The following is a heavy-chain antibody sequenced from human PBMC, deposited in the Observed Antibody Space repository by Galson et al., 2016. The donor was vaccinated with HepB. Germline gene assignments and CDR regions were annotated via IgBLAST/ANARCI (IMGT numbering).Heavy chain of an antibody. CDR1: GGSITSSDW. CDR2: IHYNWRP. CDR3: ARGELALGCDY. Sequence: SETLSLTCSVSGGSITSSDWWSWVRQPPGKGLEWIAEIHYNWRPNHSPSLKSRVTISVDKSRNQFSLKPSSVTAADTAVYYCARGELALGCDYWGQGALVTVSS. J-gene: IGHJ4*02. V-gene: IGHV4/OR15-8*01. D-gene: IGHD3-10*01.